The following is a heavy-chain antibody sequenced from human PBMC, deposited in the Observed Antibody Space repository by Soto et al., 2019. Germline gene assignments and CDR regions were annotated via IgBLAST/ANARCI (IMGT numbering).Heavy chain of an antibody. CDR3: ARVFGYRPSRLRSSYYFDY. D-gene: IGHD5-12*01. CDR2: IYYSGST. Sequence: QVQLQESGPGLVKPSQTLSLTCTVSGGSISSGGYYWSWIRQHPGKGLEWLGYIYYSGSTYYNPSLKSRVTISVDTSKNQFPLKLSSVTAADTPVYYCARVFGYRPSRLRSSYYFDYWGQGTLVTVSS. CDR1: GGSISSGGYY. V-gene: IGHV4-31*03. J-gene: IGHJ4*02.